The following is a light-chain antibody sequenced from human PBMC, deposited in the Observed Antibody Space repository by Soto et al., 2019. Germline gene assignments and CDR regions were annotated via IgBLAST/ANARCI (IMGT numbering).Light chain of an antibody. CDR3: QQSNNWPYT. J-gene: IGKJ2*01. CDR1: QTVRDN. Sequence: EIVMTHSPATLSVSPGDRATLSCRASQTVRDNLAWYQQKPGQAPRLLIYGASTRATGIPARFSGSGSGTEFTLPIDSLHSEDFALYFCQQSNNWPYTFGQGTKLEIK. CDR2: GAS. V-gene: IGKV3-15*01.